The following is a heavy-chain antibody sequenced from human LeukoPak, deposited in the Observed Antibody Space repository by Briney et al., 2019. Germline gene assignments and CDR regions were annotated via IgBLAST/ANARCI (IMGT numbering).Heavy chain of an antibody. CDR1: GGSFSGYY. CDR2: INHSGST. Sequence: ASETLSLTCAVYGGSFSGYYWSWIRQPPGKGLEWIGEINHSGSTNYNPSLKSRVTISVDTSKNQFSLKLSSVTAADTAVYYCARVRSALYYYYMDVWGKGTTVTVSS. J-gene: IGHJ6*03. V-gene: IGHV4-34*01. CDR3: ARVRSALYYYYMDV.